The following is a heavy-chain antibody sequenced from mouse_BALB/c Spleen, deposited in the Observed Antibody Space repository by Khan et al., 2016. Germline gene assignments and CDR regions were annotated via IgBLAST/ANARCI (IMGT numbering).Heavy chain of an antibody. Sequence: QVQLQQSGAELARPGASVKLSCKASGYTFTDYYINWVKQRTGQGLEWIGEIYPGSGNTYYNEKFKGKATLTADKSSSTAYMQLSSLTSEDSAVYFCVAEDRLQDYGGQGTTLTVSS. J-gene: IGHJ2*01. CDR1: GYTFTDYY. CDR2: IYPGSGNT. CDR3: VAEDRLQDY. V-gene: IGHV1-77*01. D-gene: IGHD1-2*01.